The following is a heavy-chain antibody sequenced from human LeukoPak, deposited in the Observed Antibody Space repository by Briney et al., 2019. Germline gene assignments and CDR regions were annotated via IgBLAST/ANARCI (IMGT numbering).Heavy chain of an antibody. Sequence: ASVKVSCKASGYTFTGYYMHWVRQAPGQGLEWMGWINPNSGGTNYAQKFQGRVTMTRDTSISTAYMELSRLRSDDTAVYLCARSLTITDAFDIWGQGTMVTVSS. J-gene: IGHJ3*02. D-gene: IGHD4/OR15-4a*01. CDR1: GYTFTGYY. V-gene: IGHV1-2*02. CDR3: ARSLTITDAFDI. CDR2: INPNSGGT.